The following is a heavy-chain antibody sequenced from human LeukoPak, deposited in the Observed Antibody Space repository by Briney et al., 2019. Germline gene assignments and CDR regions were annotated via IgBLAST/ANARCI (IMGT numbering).Heavy chain of an antibody. CDR3: ARDPSYNWNYYDY. CDR2: INPSGGST. CDR1: GYTFNNYV. Sequence: ASVKVSCKASGYTFNNYVLHWVRQAPGQGLEWMGIINPSGGSTSYAQKFQGRVTMTRDMSTSTVYMELSSLRSEDTAVYYCARDPSYNWNYYDYWGQGTLVTVSS. J-gene: IGHJ4*02. V-gene: IGHV1-46*02. D-gene: IGHD1-20*01.